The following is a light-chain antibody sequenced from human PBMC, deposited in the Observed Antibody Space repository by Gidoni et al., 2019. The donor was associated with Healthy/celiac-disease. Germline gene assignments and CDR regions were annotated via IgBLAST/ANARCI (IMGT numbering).Light chain of an antibody. CDR2: GNS. J-gene: IGLJ3*02. V-gene: IGLV1-40*01. CDR3: QSYDSSLSGWV. Sequence: QSVLTQPPSVSGAPGQPVTISCTGSSSNIGAGYDVHWYQQLPGTAPKLLIYGNSNRPSGVPDRFSGSKSGTSASLAITGLQAEDEADYYCQSYDSSLSGWVFGGGTKLTVL. CDR1: SSNIGAGYD.